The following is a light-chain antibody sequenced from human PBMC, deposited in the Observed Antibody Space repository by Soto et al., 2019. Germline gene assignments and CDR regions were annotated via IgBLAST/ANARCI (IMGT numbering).Light chain of an antibody. CDR1: QSISTY. CDR3: QQRSNWPPFT. CDR2: DTS. J-gene: IGKJ3*01. Sequence: EIVLTQSPATLSVSPGERATLSCRASQSISTYLAWYQQKPGQAPRLLIYDTSNRATDIPARFSGSGSATDFTLTISSVEPEDFAVYYCQQRSNWPPFTFGPGTRVDVK. V-gene: IGKV3-11*01.